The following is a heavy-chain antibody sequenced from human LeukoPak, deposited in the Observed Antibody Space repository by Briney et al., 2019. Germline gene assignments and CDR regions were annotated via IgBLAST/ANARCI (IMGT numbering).Heavy chain of an antibody. J-gene: IGHJ4*02. Sequence: PGGSLRLSCAASGFTFSDYYMNWIRQAPGKGLEWVSYISSSGSTIYYADSVKGRFTISRDNAKNSLYLQMNSLRAEDTAVYYCARDNRGGYSYGSVDYWGQGTLVTVSS. D-gene: IGHD5-18*01. CDR3: ARDNRGGYSYGSVDY. CDR1: GFTFSDYY. V-gene: IGHV3-11*04. CDR2: ISSSGSTI.